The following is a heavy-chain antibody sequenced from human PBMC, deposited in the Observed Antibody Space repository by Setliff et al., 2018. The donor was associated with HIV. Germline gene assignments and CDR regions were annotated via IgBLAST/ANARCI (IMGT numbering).Heavy chain of an antibody. D-gene: IGHD4-17*01. CDR1: GFTFSDYY. Sequence: PGGSLRLSCAASGFTFSDYYMSWIRQAPGKGLEWVSYISSRGSTIYYADSVKGRFTISRDNAKNSLYLQMNTLRAEDTAVYFCARSPYGDYGLDYWGQGALVTVSS. CDR3: ARSPYGDYGLDY. CDR2: ISSRGSTI. V-gene: IGHV3-11*04. J-gene: IGHJ4*02.